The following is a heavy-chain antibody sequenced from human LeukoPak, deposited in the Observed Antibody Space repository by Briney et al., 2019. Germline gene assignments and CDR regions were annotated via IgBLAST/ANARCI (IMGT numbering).Heavy chain of an antibody. CDR3: ARSSTWIDPGDY. CDR1: GYSFTNYW. Sequence: GESLKISWQGSGYSFTNYWIGLVRQLPGKGLEWMGIIYPGDSDTRYSPSFQGQVTITVDKSISTAYLQWSSLKASDTAMYDCARSSTWIDPGDYWGQGTLVTVSS. CDR2: IYPGDSDT. D-gene: IGHD5-12*01. V-gene: IGHV5-51*01. J-gene: IGHJ4*02.